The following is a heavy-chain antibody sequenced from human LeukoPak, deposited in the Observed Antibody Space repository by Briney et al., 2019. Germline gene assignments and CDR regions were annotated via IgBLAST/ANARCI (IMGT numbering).Heavy chain of an antibody. V-gene: IGHV1-69*13. CDR1: GGTFSSYA. J-gene: IGHJ3*02. Sequence: GASVKVSCTASGGTFSSYAISWVRQAPGQGLEWMGGIIPIFGTANYAQKFQGRVTITADESTSTAYMELSSLRSEDTAVYYCARDLGWELHAFDIWGQGTMVTVSS. CDR2: IIPIFGTA. CDR3: ARDLGWELHAFDI. D-gene: IGHD1-26*01.